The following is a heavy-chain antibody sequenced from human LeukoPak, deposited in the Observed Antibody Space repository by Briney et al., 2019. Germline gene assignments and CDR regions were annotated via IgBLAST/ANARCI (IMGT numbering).Heavy chain of an antibody. J-gene: IGHJ4*02. D-gene: IGHD6-13*01. CDR2: ISRNSYT. CDR3: ARMGIAAVGAYYFDY. V-gene: IGHV3-11*06. CDR1: GFTFSDYY. Sequence: PGGSLRLSCAAPGFTFSDYYMSWIRQAPGKGLEWVSYISRNSYTNYSDSVKGRFTISRDNAKNSLYLQIASLRAEDTAVYYCARMGIAAVGAYYFDYWGQGALVAVSS.